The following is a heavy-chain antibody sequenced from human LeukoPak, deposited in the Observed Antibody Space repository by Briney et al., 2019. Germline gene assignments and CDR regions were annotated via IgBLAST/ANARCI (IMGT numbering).Heavy chain of an antibody. V-gene: IGHV3-23*01. Sequence: PGGSLRLSCAASGFTFSNFAMTWVRQAPGKGLEWVSSITVIHGLTYNTDSVKGRFTISRDNSQNTLYLKMNSLRAEDTAVYYCTKDPNGDYVGAFDPWGQGTLVTVSS. J-gene: IGHJ5*02. CDR2: ITVIHGLT. CDR3: TKDPNGDYVGAFDP. CDR1: GFTFSNFA. D-gene: IGHD4-17*01.